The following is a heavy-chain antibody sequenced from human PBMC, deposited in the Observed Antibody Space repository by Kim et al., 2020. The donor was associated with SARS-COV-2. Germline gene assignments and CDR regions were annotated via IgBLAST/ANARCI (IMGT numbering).Heavy chain of an antibody. CDR2: ISYDGSNK. J-gene: IGHJ4*02. CDR1: GFTFSSYA. D-gene: IGHD5-12*01. CDR3: ARMGVDIVALQLDY. V-gene: IGHV3-30*04. Sequence: GGSLRLSCAASGFTFSSYAMHWVRQAPGKGLEWVAVISYDGSNKYYADSVKGRFTISRDNSKNTLYLQMNSLRAEDTAVYYCARMGVDIVALQLDYWGQG.